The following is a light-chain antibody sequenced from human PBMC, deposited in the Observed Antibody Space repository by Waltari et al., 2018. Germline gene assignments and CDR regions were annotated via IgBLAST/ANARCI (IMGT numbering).Light chain of an antibody. J-gene: IGLJ7*01. CDR1: NIGGKN. Sequence: SYDLTQPLSVSVALGQTARITCGGNNIGGKNVHWYQQKPGQDPLLVIYRDKNRPSRIPELFSGSNSENTATLTITGAQGADEADYYCQVWDSSTAVFGGGTQLTVL. CDR2: RDK. V-gene: IGLV3-9*01. CDR3: QVWDSSTAV.